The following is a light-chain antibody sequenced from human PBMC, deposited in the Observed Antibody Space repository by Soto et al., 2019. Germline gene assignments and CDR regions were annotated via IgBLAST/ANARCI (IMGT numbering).Light chain of an antibody. CDR1: QDISTW. CDR2: AAS. CDR3: QHADSLPLIT. Sequence: DIQMTQSPSSVSASVGDRVSISCRASQDISTWLAWYQQKPGRAPKLLIYAASSLQSGVPSGFSGSGSGTDFTLTISNLQPEDFATYYCQHADSLPLITFGQGTRLEIK. V-gene: IGKV1-12*01. J-gene: IGKJ5*01.